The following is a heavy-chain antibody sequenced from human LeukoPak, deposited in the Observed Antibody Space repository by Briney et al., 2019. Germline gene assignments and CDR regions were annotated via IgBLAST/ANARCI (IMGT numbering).Heavy chain of an antibody. CDR2: ISYDGSNK. V-gene: IGHV3-30*18. CDR1: GFTFSSYG. J-gene: IGHJ4*02. Sequence: GGSLRLSCAASGFTFSSYGMHWVRQAPDKGLEWVAVISYDGSNKYYADSVKGRFTISRDNSKNTLYLQMNSLRAEGTAVYYCAKDLYYGGNSYYFDYWGQGTLVTVSS. CDR3: AKDLYYGGNSYYFDY. D-gene: IGHD4-23*01.